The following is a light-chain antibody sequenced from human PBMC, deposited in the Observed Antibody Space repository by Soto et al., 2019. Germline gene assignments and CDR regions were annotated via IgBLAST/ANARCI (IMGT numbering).Light chain of an antibody. J-gene: IGKJ1*01. CDR1: QSVSSSN. Sequence: EILLTQSPCTLSLSPGERATLSCGASQSVSSSNLAWYQQKPGQAPRLLIYGASTRATGIPARFSGSGSGTEFTLTISSLQYEDFAVYYCQQYNNWLPWTFGQGTKVDIK. V-gene: IGKV3-15*01. CDR2: GAS. CDR3: QQYNNWLPWT.